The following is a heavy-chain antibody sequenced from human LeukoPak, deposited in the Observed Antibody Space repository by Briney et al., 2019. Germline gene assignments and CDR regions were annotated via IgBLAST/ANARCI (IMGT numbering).Heavy chain of an antibody. CDR2: ISSSSTI. CDR3: ARDQPSPIAVAGPFDY. Sequence: PGGSLRLSCAASGFTFSSYSMNWVRQAPGKGLEWVSYISSSSTIYYADSVKGRFTISRDNAKNSLYLQMNSLRAEDTAVYYCARDQPSPIAVAGPFDYWGQGTLVTVSS. CDR1: GFTFSSYS. J-gene: IGHJ4*02. D-gene: IGHD6-19*01. V-gene: IGHV3-48*01.